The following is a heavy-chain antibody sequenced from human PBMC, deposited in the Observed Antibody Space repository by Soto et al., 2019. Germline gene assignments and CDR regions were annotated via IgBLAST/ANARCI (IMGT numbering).Heavy chain of an antibody. V-gene: IGHV3-66*01. Sequence: EVQLVESGGGLVQPGGSLRLSCAASGFTVSSNYMNWVRQAPGKGLEWVSVIYSGGSTYYADSVKGRFIISRDSSKNTRDRQTNSLRAEDTAVYYCARAVQTYCCGSGWYDIWGQETIVTVFS. J-gene: IGHJ3*02. CDR1: GFTVSSNY. CDR3: ARAVQTYCCGSGWYDI. CDR2: IYSGGST. D-gene: IGHD3-10*01.